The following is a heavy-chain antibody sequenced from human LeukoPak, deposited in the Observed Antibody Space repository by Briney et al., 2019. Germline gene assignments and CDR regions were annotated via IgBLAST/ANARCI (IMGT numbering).Heavy chain of an antibody. J-gene: IGHJ4*02. CDR1: GGSISSGGYY. Sequence: SETLSRTCTVSGGSISSGGYYWIWLRQHPGKGLEWIGYIYYSGSTYYNPSLKSRVTISVDTSKNQFSLKLSSVTAADTAVYYCARGRQLWFSPLFDYWGQGTLVTVSS. CDR2: IYYSGST. V-gene: IGHV4-31*03. CDR3: ARGRQLWFSPLFDY. D-gene: IGHD5-18*01.